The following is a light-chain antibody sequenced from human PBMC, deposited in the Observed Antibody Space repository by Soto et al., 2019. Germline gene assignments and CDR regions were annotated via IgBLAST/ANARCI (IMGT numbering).Light chain of an antibody. J-gene: IGLJ2*01. V-gene: IGLV2-14*01. CDR2: EVS. Sequence: QSVLTQPASVSGSPGQSITISCTGTSSDVGGYNYVSWYQHHPGKAPKLMISEVSNRPSGVSNRFSGSKSGNTASLTISGLQAEDEAEYYCSSYTSSSTVLFGGGTQLTVL. CDR3: SSYTSSSTVL. CDR1: SSDVGGYNY.